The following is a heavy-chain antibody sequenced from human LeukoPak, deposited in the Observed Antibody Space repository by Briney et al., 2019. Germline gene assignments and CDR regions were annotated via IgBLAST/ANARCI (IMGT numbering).Heavy chain of an antibody. J-gene: IGHJ4*02. CDR3: TRADDFWSGYYNPYYFDY. CDR1: GFTFSGSA. D-gene: IGHD3-3*01. CDR2: IRSKANSYAT. Sequence: PGGSLRFSCAASGFTFSGSAMHWVRQASGKGLEWVGRIRSKANSYATAYAASVKGRFTISRDDSKNTAYLQMNSLKTEDTAVYYCTRADDFWSGYYNPYYFDYWGQGTLVTVSS. V-gene: IGHV3-73*01.